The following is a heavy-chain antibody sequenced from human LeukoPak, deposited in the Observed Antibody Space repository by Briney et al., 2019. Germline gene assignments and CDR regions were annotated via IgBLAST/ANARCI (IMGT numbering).Heavy chain of an antibody. CDR3: ARARGVPESHYGSPYYYYGMDV. V-gene: IGHV3-66*01. CDR1: VFTVISNY. Sequence: GGSLRLSCAASVFTVISNYMSWVREAPGKGREWGSVIYIGGSAYYADSVKGRFNIPRDNSKNTLYLQMSSLRDEDTALYYCARARGVPESHYGSPYYYYGMDVWGQGTTVIVSS. CDR2: IYIGGSA. D-gene: IGHD4-17*01. J-gene: IGHJ6*02.